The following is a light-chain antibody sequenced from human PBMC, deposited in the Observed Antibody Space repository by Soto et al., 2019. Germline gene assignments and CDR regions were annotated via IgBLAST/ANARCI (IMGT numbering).Light chain of an antibody. V-gene: IGLV2-14*01. CDR2: EVT. Sequence: QSALTQPASVSGSPGQSITISCTGSSRDVGYYNYVSWYQQRPGKVPKLLIYEVTSRPSGVSDRFSGSKSDTTASLTISGLQIEDEADYYCSSYTTSNTLVFGGGTKLTVL. CDR3: SSYTTSNTLV. J-gene: IGLJ3*02. CDR1: SRDVGYYNY.